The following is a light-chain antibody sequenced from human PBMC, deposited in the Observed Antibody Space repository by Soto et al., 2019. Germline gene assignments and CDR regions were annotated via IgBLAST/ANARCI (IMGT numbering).Light chain of an antibody. Sequence: DIPLTQSPSFLSASVGDRVTITCRASQGISSYLAWYQLKPGKAPELLISTASTLQSGVPSRFSGSGSGTEFTLTISSLQPEDFATYYCQQLDSYPRTFGQGTKVEIK. J-gene: IGKJ1*01. CDR3: QQLDSYPRT. CDR2: TAS. V-gene: IGKV1-9*01. CDR1: QGISSY.